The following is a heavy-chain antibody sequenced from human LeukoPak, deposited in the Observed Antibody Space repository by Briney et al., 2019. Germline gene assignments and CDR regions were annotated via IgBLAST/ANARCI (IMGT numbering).Heavy chain of an antibody. CDR1: GFTFSSYS. D-gene: IGHD2-2*01. Sequence: GGSLRLSCAASGFTFSSYSMNWVRQAPGKGLEWVSSISSSSSYIYYADSVKGRFTISRDNAKNSLYLQMNSLRAEDTAVYYCARLGWGQLLGYYYMDVWGKGTTVTVSS. J-gene: IGHJ6*03. V-gene: IGHV3-21*01. CDR3: ARLGWGQLLGYYYMDV. CDR2: ISSSSSYI.